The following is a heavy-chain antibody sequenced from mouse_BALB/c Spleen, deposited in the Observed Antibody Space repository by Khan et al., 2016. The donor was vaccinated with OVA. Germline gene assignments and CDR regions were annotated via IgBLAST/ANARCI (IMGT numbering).Heavy chain of an antibody. CDR1: GFSLTGNG. Sequence: VQLQESGPGLVAPSQSLSITCTVSGFSLTGNGVHWVHQPPGKGLEWLGVIWAGGSTNYNSALMSRLSISKDNSKSQVFLKMNSLQTDDTAMYYCARNREPDYFDYWGQGTTLTVSS. J-gene: IGHJ2*01. V-gene: IGHV2-9*02. CDR2: IWAGGST. CDR3: ARNREPDYFDY.